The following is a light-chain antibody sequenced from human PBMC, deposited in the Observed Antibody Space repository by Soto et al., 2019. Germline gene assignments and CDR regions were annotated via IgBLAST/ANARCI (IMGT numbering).Light chain of an antibody. CDR1: QNLGTLY. J-gene: IGKJ1*01. Sequence: EILMTQSPATLSVSPGDRATLSCRASQNLGTLYLAWFQQKSGQAPRLLIYQTSIRAAGIPARFSASGSGTDFTLTISDVQPEDFALYYCHQRQSWPRTFGQGTKVDIK. V-gene: IGKV3-11*01. CDR3: HQRQSWPRT. CDR2: QTS.